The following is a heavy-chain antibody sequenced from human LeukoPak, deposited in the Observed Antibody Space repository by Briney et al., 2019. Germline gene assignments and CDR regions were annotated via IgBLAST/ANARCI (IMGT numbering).Heavy chain of an antibody. V-gene: IGHV4-39*01. J-gene: IGHJ6*02. D-gene: IGHD2-2*01. CDR3: ASRADCSSTSCPYYYYYYGMDV. CDR1: GGSISSSSYY. CDR2: IYYSGST. Sequence: PSETLSLTCTVSGGSISSSSYYWGWIRQPPGKGLEWIGSIYYSGSTYYNPSLKSRATISVDTSKNQFSLKLSSVTAADTAVYYCASRADCSSTSCPYYYYYYGMDVWGQGTTVTVSS.